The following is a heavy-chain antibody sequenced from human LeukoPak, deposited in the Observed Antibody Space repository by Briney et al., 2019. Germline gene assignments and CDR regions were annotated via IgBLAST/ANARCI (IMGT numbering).Heavy chain of an antibody. D-gene: IGHD6-13*01. CDR1: GFTFSSYA. Sequence: GGSLRLSCAASGFTFSSYAMSWVRQAPGKGLEWVSAISGSGDSTYYGDSVKGRFTISRDNSRNTLYLQMNSLRAEDTAVYYCAKTRPLDSSSWSHGDYWGQGTLVTVSS. CDR2: ISGSGDST. CDR3: AKTRPLDSSSWSHGDY. V-gene: IGHV3-23*01. J-gene: IGHJ4*02.